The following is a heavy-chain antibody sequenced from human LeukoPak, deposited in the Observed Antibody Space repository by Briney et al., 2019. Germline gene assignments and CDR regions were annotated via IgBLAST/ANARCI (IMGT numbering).Heavy chain of an antibody. Sequence: RWASVKVSCKASGYTFTSYAMHWVRQAPGQRLEWMGWINAGNGNTKYSQKFQGRVTITRDTSASTAYMELSSLRSEDTAVYYCARYQLLLDAFDIWGQGTMVTVSP. CDR3: ARYQLLLDAFDI. D-gene: IGHD2-2*01. J-gene: IGHJ3*02. CDR1: GYTFTSYA. V-gene: IGHV1-3*01. CDR2: INAGNGNT.